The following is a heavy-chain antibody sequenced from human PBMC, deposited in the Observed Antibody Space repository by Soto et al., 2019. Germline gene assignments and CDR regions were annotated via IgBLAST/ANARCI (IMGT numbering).Heavy chain of an antibody. D-gene: IGHD5-12*01. CDR1: GGSISSSSYY. J-gene: IGHJ4*02. V-gene: IGHV4-39*07. CDR2: IYYSGST. Sequence: PSETLSLTCTVSGGSISSSSYYWGWIRQPPGKGLEWIGSIYYSGSTYYNPSLKSRVTISVDTSKNQFSLKLSSVTAADTAVYYCARGGVEMATITEFDYWGQGTLVTVS. CDR3: ARGGVEMATITEFDY.